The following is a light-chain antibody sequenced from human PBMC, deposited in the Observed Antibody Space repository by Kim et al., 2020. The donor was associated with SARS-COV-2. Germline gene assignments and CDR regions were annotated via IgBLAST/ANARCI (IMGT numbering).Light chain of an antibody. CDR3: QQYNEWPST. CDR1: QSVALL. V-gene: IGKV3-15*01. CDR2: GAS. J-gene: IGKJ5*01. Sequence: SVSPGERVTLPCRASQSVALLAWYQQKPGRAPRLVIHGASTRATGIPARFSGSGSETEFTLTISSLQSEDFAIYYCQQYNEWPSTFGQGTRLEIK.